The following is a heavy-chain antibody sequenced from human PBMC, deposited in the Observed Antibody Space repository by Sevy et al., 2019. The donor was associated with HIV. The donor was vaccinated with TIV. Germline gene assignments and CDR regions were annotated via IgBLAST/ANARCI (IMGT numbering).Heavy chain of an antibody. V-gene: IGHV1-8*01. CDR3: AREHRRGSGSYSGDPSYYYYGMDV. J-gene: IGHJ6*02. CDR1: GYTFTSYD. Sequence: ASVKVSCKASGYTFTSYDINWVRQATGQGLEWMGWMNPNSGNTGYAQTFQGRVTMTRNTSISTAYMELSSLRSEDTAVYYCAREHRRGSGSYSGDPSYYYYGMDVWGQGTTVTVSS. CDR2: MNPNSGNT. D-gene: IGHD3-10*01.